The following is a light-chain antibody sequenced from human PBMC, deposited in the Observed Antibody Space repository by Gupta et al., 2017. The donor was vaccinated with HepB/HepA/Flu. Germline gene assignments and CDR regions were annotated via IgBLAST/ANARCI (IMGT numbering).Light chain of an antibody. J-gene: IGKJ2*01. V-gene: IGKV1-39*01. CDR3: QQSYSAPSRT. CDR1: QRISTY. Sequence: DIQMTQSPSSLSASVGDRVTITCRASQRISTYLNWYQQKPGKAPKLLISAAASLQSGVPSRFRGSGSGTEFTLTISSLQPEDFATYYCQQSYSAPSRTFGQGTKVGIK. CDR2: AAA.